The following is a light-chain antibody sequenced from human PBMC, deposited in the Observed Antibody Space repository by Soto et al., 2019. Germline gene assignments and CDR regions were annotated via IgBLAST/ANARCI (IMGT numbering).Light chain of an antibody. CDR1: NRDDGSYNL. J-gene: IGLJ3*02. CDR3: SSYTTTSTLV. V-gene: IGLV2-14*01. CDR2: EVR. Sequence: QSVLTQPASVSGSPGQSITIACTGTNRDDGSYNLVSWYQQRPGEAPKLIISEVRNRPSGISYRFTGSKSGNTASLTISGLQAEDEADYYCSSYTTTSTLVFGGGTKLTVL.